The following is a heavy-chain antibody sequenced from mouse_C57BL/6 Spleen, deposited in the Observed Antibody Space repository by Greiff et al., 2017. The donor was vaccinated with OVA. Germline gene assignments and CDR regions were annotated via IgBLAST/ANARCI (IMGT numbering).Heavy chain of an antibody. CDR1: GYSITSGYY. J-gene: IGHJ3*01. Sequence: EVQLQQSGPGLVKPSQSLSLACSVTGYSITSGYYWNWIRQFPGNKLEWMGYISYDGSNNYNPSLKNRISITRDTSKNQFFLKLNSVTTEDTATYYCAHGGDDYDVPFAYWGQGTLVTVSA. CDR2: ISYDGSN. CDR3: AHGGDDYDVPFAY. V-gene: IGHV3-6*01. D-gene: IGHD2-4*01.